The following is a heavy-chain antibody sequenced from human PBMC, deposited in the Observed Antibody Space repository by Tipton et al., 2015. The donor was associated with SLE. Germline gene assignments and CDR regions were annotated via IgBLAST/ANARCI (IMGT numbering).Heavy chain of an antibody. D-gene: IGHD6-19*01. CDR1: GYTFTSFD. Sequence: QSGAEVKKPGASVKVSCKASGYTFTSFDINWVRQATGQGLEWMGWMNPNSGNTAYAQKFQGRVTMTRDTSISTAYMELSSLRSEDTALYYCARAGAVASIYYYGMDVWGQGTTVPVSS. J-gene: IGHJ6*02. V-gene: IGHV1-8*01. CDR2: MNPNSGNT. CDR3: ARAGAVASIYYYGMDV.